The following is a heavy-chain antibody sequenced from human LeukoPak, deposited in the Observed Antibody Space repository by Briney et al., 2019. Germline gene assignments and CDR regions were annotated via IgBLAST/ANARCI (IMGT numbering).Heavy chain of an antibody. CDR3: ARRRGSSWYGRYYYGMDV. D-gene: IGHD6-13*01. J-gene: IGHJ6*02. V-gene: IGHV4-34*01. CDR2: INHSGST. CDR1: GGSFSGYY. Sequence: PSETLSLTCAVYGGSFSGYYWSWIRQPPGKGLEWIGEINHSGSTNYNPSLKSRVTISVDTSKNQFSLKLSSVTAADTAVYYCARRRGSSWYGRYYYGMDVWGQGTTVTVSS.